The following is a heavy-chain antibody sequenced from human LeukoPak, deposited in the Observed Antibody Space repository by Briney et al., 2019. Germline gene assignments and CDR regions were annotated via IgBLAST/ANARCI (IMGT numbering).Heavy chain of an antibody. CDR1: GGSISSGGYY. D-gene: IGHD6-13*01. J-gene: IGHJ3*02. V-gene: IGHV4-30-2*01. CDR2: IYHSGST. CDR3: ARVRAAAGLYSAFDI. Sequence: SETLSLTCTVSGGSISSGGYYWSWIRQPPGKGLEWIGYIYHSGSTYYNPSLKSRVTISVDRSKNQFSLKLSSVTAADTAVYYCARVRAAAGLYSAFDIWGQGTMVTVSS.